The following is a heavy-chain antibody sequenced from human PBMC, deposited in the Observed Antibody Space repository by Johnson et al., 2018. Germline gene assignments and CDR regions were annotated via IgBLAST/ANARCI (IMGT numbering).Heavy chain of an antibody. CDR1: GGSISSYY. Sequence: QVQLQESGPGLVKXSETXSLXCTVSGGSISSYYWSWIRQPPVKGLEWIGYIYYSGSTNYNPSLKRRITISVDTSKNQFSLKLSPVTAADTAVYYCARGYQGSSSLGAFDIWGQGTMVTVSS. CDR3: ARGYQGSSSLGAFDI. J-gene: IGHJ3*02. D-gene: IGHD6-6*01. V-gene: IGHV4-59*01. CDR2: IYYSGST.